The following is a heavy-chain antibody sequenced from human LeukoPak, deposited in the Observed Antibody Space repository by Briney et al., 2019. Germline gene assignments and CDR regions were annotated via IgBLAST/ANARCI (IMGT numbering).Heavy chain of an antibody. CDR2: INPNSGGT. D-gene: IGHD2/OR15-2a*01. CDR3: ARDPKLSAYYYYYMDV. J-gene: IGHJ6*03. Sequence: ASVKVSCKASGYTFTGYYMHWVRQAPGQGLEWMGWINPNSGGTNYAQKFQGRVTMPRDTSISTAYMELSRLRSDDTAVYYCARDPKLSAYYYYYMDVWGKGTTVTVSS. CDR1: GYTFTGYY. V-gene: IGHV1-2*02.